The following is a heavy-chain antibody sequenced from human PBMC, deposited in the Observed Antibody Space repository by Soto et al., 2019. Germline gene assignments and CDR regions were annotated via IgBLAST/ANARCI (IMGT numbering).Heavy chain of an antibody. CDR2: IWYDGSNK. J-gene: IGHJ4*02. Sequence: PGGSLRLSCAASGFTFSSYGMHWVRQAPGKGLEWVAVIWYDGSNKYYADSVKGRFTISRDNSKNTLYLQMNSLRAEDTAAYYCARSRYCSSTTCYFIDYWGQGTLVTVSS. CDR1: GFTFSSYG. V-gene: IGHV3-33*01. D-gene: IGHD2-2*01. CDR3: ARSRYCSSTTCYFIDY.